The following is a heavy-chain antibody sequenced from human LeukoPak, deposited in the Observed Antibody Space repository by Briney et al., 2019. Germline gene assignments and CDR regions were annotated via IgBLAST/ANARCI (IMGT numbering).Heavy chain of an antibody. D-gene: IGHD3-16*01. CDR3: ARDPGPLRLGELAFDY. CDR2: MNPNSGNT. J-gene: IGHJ4*02. Sequence: ASVKVSCKASGFTFTSYDINWVRQAPGQGLEWMGWMNPNSGNTRYAQKVQGRITMTRDTSISTAYMELSSLRAEDTAVYYCARDPGPLRLGELAFDYWGQGTLVTVSS. V-gene: IGHV1-8*01. CDR1: GFTFTSYD.